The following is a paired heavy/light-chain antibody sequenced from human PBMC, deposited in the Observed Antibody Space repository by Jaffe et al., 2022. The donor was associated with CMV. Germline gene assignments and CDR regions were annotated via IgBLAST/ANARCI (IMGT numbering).Light chain of an antibody. V-gene: IGKV1-5*03. Sequence: DIQMTQSPSTLSASVGDRVTITCRASQSISSWLAWYQQKPGKAPKLLIYKASSLESGVPSRFSGSGSGTEFTLTISSLQPDDFATYYCQQYNSYSPITFGQGTRLEIK. CDR1: QSISSW. J-gene: IGKJ5*01. CDR3: QQYNSYSPIT. CDR2: KAS.
Heavy chain of an antibody. Sequence: EVQLLESGGGLVQPGGSLRLSCAASGFTFSSYAMSWVRQAPGKGLEWVSAISGSGGSTYYADSVKGRFTISRDNSKNTLYLQMNSLRAEDTAVYYCAKRRPSHCSGGTAGSCYSADAFDIWGQGTMVTVSS. CDR1: GFTFSSYA. CDR3: AKRRPSHCSGGTAGSCYSADAFDI. D-gene: IGHD2-15*01. V-gene: IGHV3-23*01. J-gene: IGHJ3*02. CDR2: ISGSGGST.